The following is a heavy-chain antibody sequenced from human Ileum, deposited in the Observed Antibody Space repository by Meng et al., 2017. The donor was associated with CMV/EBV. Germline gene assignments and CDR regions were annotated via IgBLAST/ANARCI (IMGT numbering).Heavy chain of an antibody. J-gene: IGHJ4*02. CDR3: ARAPFWSGYPDY. CDR1: GFTVSGNY. Sequence: GESLKISCVVSGFTVSGNYMSWVRQAPGKGLEWVSLTHSGDRTYYADSVEGRFTFSRDNSKNTLYLQMNSLRADDTAVYYCARAPFWSGYPDYWGQGTLVTVSS. V-gene: IGHV3-66*02. CDR2: THSGDRT. D-gene: IGHD3-3*01.